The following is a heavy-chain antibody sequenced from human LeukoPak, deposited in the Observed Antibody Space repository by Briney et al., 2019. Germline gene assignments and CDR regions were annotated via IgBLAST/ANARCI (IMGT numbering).Heavy chain of an antibody. J-gene: IGHJ4*02. Sequence: GGSLRLSCTVSGFTFSAHWMRWVRQAPGKGLVWVSHINGDGTSTNYADSVKGRFTISRDNAKNTLFLQMNSLRAEDTAVYYCAKAAPTYYYDSSGYYPGDYWGQGTLVTVSS. D-gene: IGHD3-22*01. CDR1: GFTFSAHW. V-gene: IGHV3-74*01. CDR2: INGDGTST. CDR3: AKAAPTYYYDSSGYYPGDY.